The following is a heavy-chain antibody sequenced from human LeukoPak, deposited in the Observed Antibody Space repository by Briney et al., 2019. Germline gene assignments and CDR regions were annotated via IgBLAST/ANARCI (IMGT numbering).Heavy chain of an antibody. CDR1: GFTFSSYG. Sequence: GGSLRLSCAASGFTFSSYGMHWVRQAPGKGLEWVAVISYDGSNKYYADSVKGRFTISRDNSKNTLYLQMNSLRAEDTAVYYCAKEYYYDSSGYYWGQGALVAVSS. V-gene: IGHV3-30*18. CDR3: AKEYYYDSSGYY. D-gene: IGHD3-22*01. CDR2: ISYDGSNK. J-gene: IGHJ4*02.